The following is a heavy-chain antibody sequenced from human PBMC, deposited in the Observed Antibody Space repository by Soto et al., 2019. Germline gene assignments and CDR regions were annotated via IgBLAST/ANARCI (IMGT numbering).Heavy chain of an antibody. CDR1: GYTFTSYG. V-gene: IGHV1-18*01. J-gene: IGHJ4*02. CDR2: ISAYNGNT. D-gene: IGHD1-1*01. Sequence: ASVKVSCKASGYTFTSYGISWVRQAPGQGLEWMGWISAYNGNTNYAQKLQGRATMTTDTSTSTAYMELSRLRSGDTAVYYCAREPATAKPEGVDFWGQGTLVTVSS. CDR3: AREPATAKPEGVDF.